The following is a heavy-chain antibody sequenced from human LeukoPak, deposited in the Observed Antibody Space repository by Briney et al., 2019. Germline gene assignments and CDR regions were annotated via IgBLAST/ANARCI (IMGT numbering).Heavy chain of an antibody. CDR1: GGSISSYY. Sequence: SETLSLTCTVYGGSISSYYWSWVRQPAGKGLEWIGRIYTTGSTNYNPSLKSRVTMSVDTSKNQFSLKLSSVTAADTAVYYCARDHREYSSSSGYYYYMDVWGKGTTVTVSS. J-gene: IGHJ6*03. V-gene: IGHV4-4*07. D-gene: IGHD6-6*01. CDR2: IYTTGST. CDR3: ARDHREYSSSSGYYYYMDV.